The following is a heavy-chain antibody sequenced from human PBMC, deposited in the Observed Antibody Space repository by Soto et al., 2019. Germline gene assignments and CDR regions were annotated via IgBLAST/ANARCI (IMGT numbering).Heavy chain of an antibody. V-gene: IGHV3-7*01. CDR3: ARLSLMVTTVTPAFDY. CDR1: GFTFSSYW. J-gene: IGHJ4*02. CDR2: IKQDGSEK. D-gene: IGHD4-17*01. Sequence: GGSLRLSCAASGFTFSSYWMSWVRQAPGKGLEWVANIKQDGSEKYYVDSVKGRFTISRDNAKNSLYLQMNSLRAEDTAVYYCARLSLMVTTVTPAFDYWGQGTLVTVSS.